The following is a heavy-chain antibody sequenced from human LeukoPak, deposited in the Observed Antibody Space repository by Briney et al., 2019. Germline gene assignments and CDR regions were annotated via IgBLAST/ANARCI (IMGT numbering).Heavy chain of an antibody. V-gene: IGHV3-33*01. J-gene: IGHJ4*02. CDR3: ARDGGILTGYYKMVEGAYDY. Sequence: GRSLRLSCAASGFTFSSYGMHWVRQPPGRGLEWVAFIWYDGSNKYYADSVKGRFTISRDNSKNTLYLQMNSLRAGDTAVYYCARDGGILTGYYKMVEGAYDYWGREPWSPSPQ. CDR1: GFTFSSYG. D-gene: IGHD3-9*01. CDR2: IWYDGSNK.